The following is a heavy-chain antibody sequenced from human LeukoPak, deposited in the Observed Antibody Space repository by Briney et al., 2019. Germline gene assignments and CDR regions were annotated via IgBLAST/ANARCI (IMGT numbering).Heavy chain of an antibody. V-gene: IGHV1-2*02. D-gene: IGHD6-13*01. Sequence: ASVTVSCKASGYTFTGYYMHWVRQAPGQGRKWMGWINPNSGGTNYAQKFQGRVTMTRDTSISTAYMELSRLRSDDTAVYYCARSPGQQLVHYFDYWGQGTLVTVSS. CDR1: GYTFTGYY. J-gene: IGHJ4*02. CDR3: ARSPGQQLVHYFDY. CDR2: INPNSGGT.